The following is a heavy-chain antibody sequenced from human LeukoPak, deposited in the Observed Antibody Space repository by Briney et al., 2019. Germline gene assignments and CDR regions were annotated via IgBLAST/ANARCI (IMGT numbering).Heavy chain of an antibody. CDR2: ICGSDDNT. J-gene: IGHJ4*02. D-gene: IGHD2-2*01. Sequence: GGSLRLSCAASGFTFSNAWMSWVRQAPGKGLEWVSVICGSDDNTYYADSVKGRFTISRDNSKNTLYLQMNSLRVDDTAIYYCAKTTSASCYHPLDYWGQGTLVTVSS. CDR1: GFTFSNAW. V-gene: IGHV3-23*01. CDR3: AKTTSASCYHPLDY.